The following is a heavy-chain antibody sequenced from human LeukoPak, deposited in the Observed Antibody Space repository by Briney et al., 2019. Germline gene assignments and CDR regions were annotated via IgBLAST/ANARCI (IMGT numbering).Heavy chain of an antibody. V-gene: IGHV3-30-3*01. CDR1: GFTFSSYA. D-gene: IGHD2-2*01. CDR3: AREGLGYCSSTSCYAAFDI. J-gene: IGHJ3*02. Sequence: PGGSLRLSCAASGFTFSSYAMHWVRQAPGKGLEWVAVISYDGSNKYYADSVKGRFTISRDNSKNTLYLQMNSLRAEDTAVYYCAREGLGYCSSTSCYAAFDIWGQGTMVTVSS. CDR2: ISYDGSNK.